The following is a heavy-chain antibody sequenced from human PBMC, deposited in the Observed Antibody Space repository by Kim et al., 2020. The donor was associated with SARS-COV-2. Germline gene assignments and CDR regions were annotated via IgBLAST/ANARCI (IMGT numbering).Heavy chain of an antibody. J-gene: IGHJ6*02. Sequence: GESLKISCKGSGYSFTSYWIGWVRQVPGKGLEWMGIIYAGDSGTRYSPSFQGQVTISAEKSISTAYLQWSSLKASDTARYYCARGGGLYYYGMDVGGQGTTVTASS. D-gene: IGHD3-16*01. CDR1: GYSFTSYW. CDR2: IYAGDSGT. V-gene: IGHV5-51*01. CDR3: ARGGGLYYYGMDV.